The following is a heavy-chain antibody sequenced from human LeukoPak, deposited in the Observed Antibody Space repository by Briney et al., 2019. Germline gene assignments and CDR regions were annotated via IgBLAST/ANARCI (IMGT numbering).Heavy chain of an antibody. CDR2: IYRDNST. CDR3: SRVNHFGSGGCRQRAIDV. CDR1: GIIVSDNY. J-gene: IGHJ3*01. V-gene: IGHV3-53*01. Sequence: AGGSLRLSCAASGIIVSDNYMTWVRHVPGKGLEWVSTIYRDNSTYYADSVRGRFSISRDNSKTTMLLQMNNLRGEDSAVYYCSRVNHFGSGGCRQRAIDVWGQGTLVTVSS. D-gene: IGHD3-10*01.